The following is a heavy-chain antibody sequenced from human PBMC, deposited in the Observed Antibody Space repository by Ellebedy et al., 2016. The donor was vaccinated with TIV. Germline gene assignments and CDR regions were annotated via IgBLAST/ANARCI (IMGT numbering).Heavy chain of an antibody. Sequence: SETLSLXCTVSGGSINSGSYYWSWIRQPAGKGLEWIGRIYISGSTNFNPSLKSRVTMSIDTSRNQFSLRLSSVTAADTAVYYCARDETVYRWLDPWGQGILVTVSS. CDR3: ARDETVYRWLDP. D-gene: IGHD1-26*01. J-gene: IGHJ5*02. CDR1: GGSINSGSYY. CDR2: IYISGST. V-gene: IGHV4-61*02.